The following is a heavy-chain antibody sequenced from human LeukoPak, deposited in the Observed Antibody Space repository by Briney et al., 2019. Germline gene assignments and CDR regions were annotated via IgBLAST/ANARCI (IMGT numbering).Heavy chain of an antibody. V-gene: IGHV3-53*01. CDR3: AKGGGATRWLSPNDY. J-gene: IGHJ4*02. Sequence: ETLSLTCTVSGYSISSGYYWGWIRQPPGKGLEWVSVIYSGGSTYYADSVKGRFTISRDNSKNTLYLQMNSLRAEDTAVYYCAKGGGATRWLSPNDYWGQGTLVTVSS. CDR1: GYSISSGYY. D-gene: IGHD1-26*01. CDR2: IYSGGST.